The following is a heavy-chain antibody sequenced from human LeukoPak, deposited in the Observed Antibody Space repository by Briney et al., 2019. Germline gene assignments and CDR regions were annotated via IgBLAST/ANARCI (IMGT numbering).Heavy chain of an antibody. CDR3: ARGRYGSQYSSSYLTYYFDY. V-gene: IGHV4-39*07. CDR1: GGSISSSNYY. Sequence: SETLSLTCTVSGGSISSSNYYWGWIRQPPGKGLDWIGSIYYSGSTNYNPSLKSRVTISVDTSKNQFSLKLSSVTAADTAVYYCARGRYGSQYSSSYLTYYFDYWGQGTLVTVSS. CDR2: IYYSGST. J-gene: IGHJ4*02. D-gene: IGHD6-6*01.